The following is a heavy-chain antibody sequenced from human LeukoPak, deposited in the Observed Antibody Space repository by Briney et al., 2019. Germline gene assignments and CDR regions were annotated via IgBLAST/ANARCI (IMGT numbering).Heavy chain of an antibody. CDR1: GFTVSSNY. CDR2: IYSGGST. Sequence: PGGSLRLSCAASGFTVSSNYMSWVRQAPGKGLEWVSVIYSGGSTYYADSVKGRFTITRDSAKNTLYLEMNSLRVEDTAVYYCTRDANHYGGMDVWGQGTTVTVSS. J-gene: IGHJ6*02. CDR3: TRDANHYGGMDV. V-gene: IGHV3-66*01.